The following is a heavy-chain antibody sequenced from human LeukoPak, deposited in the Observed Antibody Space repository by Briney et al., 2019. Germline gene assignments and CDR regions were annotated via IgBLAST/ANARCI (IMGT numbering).Heavy chain of an antibody. V-gene: IGHV3-23*01. Sequence: GGSLRLSCAASGFTFSSYAMSWVRQAPGKGPEWVSAISGSGGSTYYADSVKGRFTISRDNSKNTLYLQMNSLRAEDTAVYYCAGAVVPAAIIYYFDYWGQGTLVTVSS. CDR1: GFTFSSYA. J-gene: IGHJ4*02. D-gene: IGHD2-2*01. CDR2: ISGSGGST. CDR3: AGAVVPAAIIYYFDY.